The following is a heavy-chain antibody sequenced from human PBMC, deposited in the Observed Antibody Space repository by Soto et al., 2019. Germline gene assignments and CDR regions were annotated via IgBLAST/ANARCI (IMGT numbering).Heavy chain of an antibody. CDR3: ARAGYTYGSPYYGMDV. V-gene: IGHV1-18*01. Sequence: ASVKGFCTTAGYTHTSDGSGWGRMETGQGLEWMAWISGYNGKTSYAQKFRGRVTFTTDTSASTAYMDLSSLRSEDTAVYYCARAGYTYGSPYYGMDVWGQGTTVTVSS. CDR1: GYTHTSDG. D-gene: IGHD5-18*01. CDR2: ISGYNGKT. J-gene: IGHJ6*02.